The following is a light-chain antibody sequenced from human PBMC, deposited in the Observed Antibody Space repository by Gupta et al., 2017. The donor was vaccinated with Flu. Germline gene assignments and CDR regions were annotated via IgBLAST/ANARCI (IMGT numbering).Light chain of an antibody. CDR3: KHALQTRFT. CDR2: LGS. J-gene: IGKJ3*01. V-gene: IGKV2-28*01. Sequence: VTPGEPASISCRSSQSLLHSNGYNYLDWYLQKPVQSPQLLIYLGSNRASGVPHRFSGSGSGTDFTLKISIVDAEDVGVYYCKHALQTRFTFGHGTKVDIK. CDR1: QSLLHSNGYNY.